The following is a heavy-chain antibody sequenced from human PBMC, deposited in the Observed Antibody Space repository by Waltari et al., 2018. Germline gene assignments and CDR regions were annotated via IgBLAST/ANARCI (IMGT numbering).Heavy chain of an antibody. CDR2: INHSGST. CDR3: ARLSNYEYYGSDYSYGMDV. J-gene: IGHJ6*02. D-gene: IGHD4-4*01. V-gene: IGHV4-34*01. Sequence: QVQLQQWGAGLLKPSETLSLTCAVYGGSFSDYYWSWLRQPPGKGLEWIGEINHSGSTNYNPSLKSRVTISVDMSKNQFSLKLSSVTAADTAVYYCARLSNYEYYGSDYSYGMDVWGQGTTVTVSS. CDR1: GGSFSDYY.